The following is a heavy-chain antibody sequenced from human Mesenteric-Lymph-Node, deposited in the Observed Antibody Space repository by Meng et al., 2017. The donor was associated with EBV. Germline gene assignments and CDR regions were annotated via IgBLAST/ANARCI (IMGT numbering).Heavy chain of an antibody. CDR3: ASVIYGSGLNSWFDP. D-gene: IGHD3-10*01. Sequence: QVQLQASGPGLVKPPGTLSLTCAVSRGSISSDNWWTWVRQPPGKGLEWIGEIHHSGATNYNPSLKSRVTISVDKSKNQFSLKLSSVTAADAAVYFCASVIYGSGLNSWFDPWGHGTLVTVSS. J-gene: IGHJ5*02. CDR1: RGSISSDNW. V-gene: IGHV4-4*01. CDR2: IHHSGAT.